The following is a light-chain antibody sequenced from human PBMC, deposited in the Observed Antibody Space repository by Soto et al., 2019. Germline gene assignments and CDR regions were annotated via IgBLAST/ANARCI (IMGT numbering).Light chain of an antibody. CDR3: QQHKTYPCN. V-gene: IGKV1-13*02. CDR2: EAS. J-gene: IGKJ5*01. CDR1: QGISSA. Sequence: AIQLTQSPSSLSASVGDRVSITCRASQGISSALAWYQHKPGKAPKILIYEASSLQSGVPSRFSGSESGTECTLTISSLQPEDFATYYCQQHKTYPCNFGQGTPLEIK.